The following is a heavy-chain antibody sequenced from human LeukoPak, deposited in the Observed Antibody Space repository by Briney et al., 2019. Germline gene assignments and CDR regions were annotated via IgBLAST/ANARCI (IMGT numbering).Heavy chain of an antibody. CDR3: AKDRADYGDYIGYFDY. D-gene: IGHD4-17*01. CDR1: GFTFYDYA. V-gene: IGHV3-9*01. J-gene: IGHJ4*02. Sequence: GGSLRPSCAASGFTFYDYAMHWVRQVPGKGLEWVSAISWNSGNIGYADSVKGRFTISRDNAKNSLYLQMNSLRTEDTALYYCAKDRADYGDYIGYFDYWGQGTLVTASS. CDR2: ISWNSGNI.